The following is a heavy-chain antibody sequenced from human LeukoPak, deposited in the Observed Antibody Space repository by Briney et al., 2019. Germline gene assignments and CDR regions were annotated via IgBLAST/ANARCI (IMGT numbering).Heavy chain of an antibody. CDR2: IASNGGSE. Sequence: PGGSLRLSRAASGFTLSSYEMNWVRQAPGKGLEWVAAIASNGGSEYYADSVKGRFTISRDNSKNTLFLQMNSLRPDDTAVYYCAKRGHYSINWYHYFDYWGQGTLVTVSS. D-gene: IGHD6-13*01. V-gene: IGHV3-30*18. J-gene: IGHJ4*02. CDR1: GFTLSSYE. CDR3: AKRGHYSINWYHYFDY.